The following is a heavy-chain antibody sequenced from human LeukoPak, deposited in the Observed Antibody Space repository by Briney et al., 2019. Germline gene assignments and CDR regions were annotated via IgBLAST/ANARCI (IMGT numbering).Heavy chain of an antibody. CDR2: INPNSGGT. Sequence: ASVKVSCKASGYTFTGYYMHWVRQAPGQGLEWMGWINPNSGGTNYAQKFQGRVTMTRDTSISTAYMELSRLRSDDTAVYYCAAAYSSGWYSPYYWGQGTLVTVSP. D-gene: IGHD6-19*01. V-gene: IGHV1-2*02. J-gene: IGHJ4*02. CDR3: AAAYSSGWYSPYY. CDR1: GYTFTGYY.